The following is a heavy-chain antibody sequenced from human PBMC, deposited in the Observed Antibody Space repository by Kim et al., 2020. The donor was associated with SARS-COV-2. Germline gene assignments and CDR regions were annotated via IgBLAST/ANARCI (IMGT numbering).Heavy chain of an antibody. J-gene: IGHJ6*01. Sequence: ASVKVSCKASGYTFTSYAINWVRQAPGQGLEWMGWINTNSGNPTYAQGFTGRVIMSMDTSVSTAYMQISSLRAEDTAVYYCARARRSRPTQCSSSWYYY. V-gene: IGHV7-4-1*02. CDR2: INTNSGNP. CDR1: GYTFTSYA. CDR3: ARARRSRPTQCSSSWYYY. D-gene: IGHD6-13*01.